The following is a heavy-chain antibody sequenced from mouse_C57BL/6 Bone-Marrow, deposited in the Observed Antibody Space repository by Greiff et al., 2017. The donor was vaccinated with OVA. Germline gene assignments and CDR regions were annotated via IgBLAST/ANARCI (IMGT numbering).Heavy chain of an antibody. J-gene: IGHJ3*01. CDR2: ISSGGSYT. Sequence: EVMLVESGGDLVKPGGSLKLSCAASGFTFSSYGMSWVRQTPGKRLEWVATISSGGSYTYYPDSVKGRFTISRDNAKNTLYLQMSSLKSEDTAMYYCARRVYYGSSYGFAYWGQGTLVTVSA. D-gene: IGHD1-1*01. CDR1: GFTFSSYG. CDR3: ARRVYYGSSYGFAY. V-gene: IGHV5-6*02.